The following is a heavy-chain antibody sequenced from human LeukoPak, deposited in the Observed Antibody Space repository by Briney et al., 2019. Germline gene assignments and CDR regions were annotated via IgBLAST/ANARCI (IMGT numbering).Heavy chain of an antibody. Sequence: GGSLRLSCAASGXTFSGYAMTWVRQAPGKGLEWVSTVSAGGGSTYYADSVKGRFTISRDNSKNTLYLQMNSLRAEDTAVFYCAKPRGEEWLVGLYDAFDIWGQGTMVTVSS. CDR3: AKPRGEEWLVGLYDAFDI. CDR2: VSAGGGST. V-gene: IGHV3-23*01. J-gene: IGHJ3*02. D-gene: IGHD6-19*01. CDR1: GXTFSGYA.